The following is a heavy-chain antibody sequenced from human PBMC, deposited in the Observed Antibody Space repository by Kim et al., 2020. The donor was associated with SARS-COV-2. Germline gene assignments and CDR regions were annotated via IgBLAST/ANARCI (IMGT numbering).Heavy chain of an antibody. D-gene: IGHD4-4*01. Sequence: GGSLRLSCASSGLTVSSNHMTWIRQAPGKGLECVSVIFRGGSTYYAASVQGRFTISRDYSKNTLSLQMNSLRAEDTAIYYCARDPVGDGYSFFDYWCQGT. CDR2: IFRGGST. CDR1: GLTVSSNH. CDR3: ARDPVGDGYSFFDY. J-gene: IGHJ4*02. V-gene: IGHV3-53*01.